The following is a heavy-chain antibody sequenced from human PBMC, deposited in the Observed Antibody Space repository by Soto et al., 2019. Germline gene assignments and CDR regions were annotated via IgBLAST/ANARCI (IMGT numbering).Heavy chain of an antibody. J-gene: IGHJ4*02. CDR1: GFTFTDYY. Sequence: GGSLRLSCAASGFTFTDYYMSWIRQAPGKGLEWISYISGSGSSFSYADSVKGRFTISRDNAKNSLYLQMNSLRDDDTAVYYCARAPYGGNSAWGIDYWGQGTLVTVSS. CDR3: ARAPYGGNSAWGIDY. D-gene: IGHD4-17*01. CDR2: ISGSGSSF. V-gene: IGHV3-11*01.